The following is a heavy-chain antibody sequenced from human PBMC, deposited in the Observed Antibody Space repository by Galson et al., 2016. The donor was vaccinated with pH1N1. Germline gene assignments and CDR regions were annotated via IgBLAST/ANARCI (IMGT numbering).Heavy chain of an antibody. Sequence: SVKVSCKASRDTFRDFYLHWVRQAPGQGLEWMGWINIKSGATKYAQKFQVRVTLNTDTSLNTVYMELSRLTSDDTAVYYCATAGVVVSATGEYWGQGTLVTVSS. CDR2: INIKSGAT. CDR3: ATAGVVVSATGEY. CDR1: RDTFRDFY. J-gene: IGHJ4*02. V-gene: IGHV1-2*02. D-gene: IGHD2-15*01.